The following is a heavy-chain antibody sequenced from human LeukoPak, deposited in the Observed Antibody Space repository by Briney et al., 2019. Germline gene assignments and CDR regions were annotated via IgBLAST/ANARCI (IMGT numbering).Heavy chain of an antibody. CDR2: IYYSGST. D-gene: IGHD2-2*01. Sequence: SETLSLTCAVSGGSISSDGYSWSWLRQPPGKGLEWIGYIYYSGSTYYNPSLKSRVTISVDRSETQFSLKLSSVTAADTAVYYCARERSTYAGAPENWFDPWGQGILVTVSS. CDR3: ARERSTYAGAPENWFDP. J-gene: IGHJ5*02. CDR1: GGSISSDGYS. V-gene: IGHV4-30-2*01.